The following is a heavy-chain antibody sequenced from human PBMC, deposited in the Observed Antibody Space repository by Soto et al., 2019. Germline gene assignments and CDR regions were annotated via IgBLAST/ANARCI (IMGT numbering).Heavy chain of an antibody. D-gene: IGHD1-1*01. CDR3: GSRYGYSFDY. Sequence: SETLSLSCTVSGGSISSYYCGCIRQPPGKGLEWIGDICDSWSTNYKPAVKGRVTISVDTSSSQFARKLRSVTAADAGGYYCGSRYGYSFDYWGQGTLV. J-gene: IGHJ4*02. V-gene: IGHV4-59*08. CDR2: ICDSWST. CDR1: GGSISSYY.